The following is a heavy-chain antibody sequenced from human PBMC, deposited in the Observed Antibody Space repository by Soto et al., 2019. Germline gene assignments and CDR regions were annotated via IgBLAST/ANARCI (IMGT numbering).Heavy chain of an antibody. Sequence: ASVKVSCKSSGYTFTNYGITWVRQAPGQGLEWMGWISAYNGHTDYAQKFQGRVTMTTDTSTSTAYMDLWSLRPDDTAVYYCARRSRGLDVWGQGTTVTVSS. CDR3: ARRSRGLDV. CDR1: GYTFTNYG. J-gene: IGHJ6*02. CDR2: ISAYNGHT. V-gene: IGHV1-18*01.